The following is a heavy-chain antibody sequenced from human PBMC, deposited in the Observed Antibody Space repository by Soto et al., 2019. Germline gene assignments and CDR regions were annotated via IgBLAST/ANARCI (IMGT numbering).Heavy chain of an antibody. Sequence: QVQLQESGPGLVKPSQTLSLTCTVSGGSISSGGYYWSWIRQHPGKGLEWIAYIYYSGSTYYNPSPXSRXTISVDTSKNQFSLKLSSVTAADTAVDYCARGGRRSPCMDVWGQGTTVTVSS. J-gene: IGHJ6*02. CDR2: IYYSGST. CDR3: ARGGRRSPCMDV. CDR1: GGSISSGGYY. V-gene: IGHV4-31*03.